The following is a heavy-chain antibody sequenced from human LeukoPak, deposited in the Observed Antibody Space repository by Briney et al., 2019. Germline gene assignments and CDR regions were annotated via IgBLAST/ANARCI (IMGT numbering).Heavy chain of an antibody. CDR2: IYPGDSDT. Sequence: GESLKISCKGSGYSFTSYWIGWVRQMPGKGLEWMGIIYPGDSDTRYSPSFQGQVTISADKSISTAYLQWSSLKASDTAMYYCARLVAVADTEWYFDLWGRGTLVTVSS. CDR1: GYSFTSYW. CDR3: ARLVAVADTEWYFDL. J-gene: IGHJ2*01. D-gene: IGHD6-19*01. V-gene: IGHV5-51*01.